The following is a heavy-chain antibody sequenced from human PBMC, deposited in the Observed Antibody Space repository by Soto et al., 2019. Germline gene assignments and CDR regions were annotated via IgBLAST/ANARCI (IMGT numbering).Heavy chain of an antibody. Sequence: SVKVSCKASGGTFSSYAISWVRQAPGQGLEWMGGIIPIFGTANYAQKFQGRVTITADESTSTAYMELSSLRSEDTAVYYCARSNSTQWTYSSGYVGMDVWGQGTTVTVSS. V-gene: IGHV1-69*13. CDR1: GGTFSSYA. CDR2: IIPIFGTA. CDR3: ARSNSTQWTYSSGYVGMDV. D-gene: IGHD6-19*01. J-gene: IGHJ6*02.